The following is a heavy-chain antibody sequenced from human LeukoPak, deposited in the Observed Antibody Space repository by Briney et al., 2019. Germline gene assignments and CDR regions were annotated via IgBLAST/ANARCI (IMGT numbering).Heavy chain of an antibody. CDR2: ISSSSSTI. Sequence: GGSLRLSCAASGFTFSSYSMSWVRQAPGKGLEWVSYISSSSSTIYYADSVKGRFTISRDNAKNSLYLQMNSLRAEDTAVYYCARDGGDSSGYWFDYWGQGTLVTVSS. V-gene: IGHV3-48*01. J-gene: IGHJ4*02. CDR1: GFTFSSYS. D-gene: IGHD3-22*01. CDR3: ARDGGDSSGYWFDY.